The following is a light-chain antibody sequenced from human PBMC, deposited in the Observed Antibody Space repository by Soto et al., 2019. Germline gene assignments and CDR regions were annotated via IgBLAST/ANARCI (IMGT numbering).Light chain of an antibody. CDR2: GAS. J-gene: IGKJ3*01. CDR1: QSVSSSY. V-gene: IGKV3-20*01. CDR3: QQYGSSSFT. Sequence: EIVLTQSPGTLSLSPGERATLSCRASQSVSSSYLAWYQQKTGQAPRLLIYGASSRATGIPDRFSGSGSGTDFTLTISRQEPEDFAVYYCQQYGSSSFTFGPGTKVDIK.